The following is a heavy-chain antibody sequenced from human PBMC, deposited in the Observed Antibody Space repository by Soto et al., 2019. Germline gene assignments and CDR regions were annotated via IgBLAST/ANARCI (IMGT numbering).Heavy chain of an antibody. CDR3: AGPQNSGYAEGMDV. Sequence: QVQLVQSGAEVKKPGSSVKVSCKASGGTFSSYTISWVRQAPGQGLEWMGRIIPILGIANYAQKFQGRVMIAADKSTSTAYMELSSLRSEDTAVYYCAGPQNSGYAEGMDVWGQGTTVTVSS. CDR2: IIPILGIA. V-gene: IGHV1-69*02. D-gene: IGHD5-12*01. J-gene: IGHJ6*02. CDR1: GGTFSSYT.